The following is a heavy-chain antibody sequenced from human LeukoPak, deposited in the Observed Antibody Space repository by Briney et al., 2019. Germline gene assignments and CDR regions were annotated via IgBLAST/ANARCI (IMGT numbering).Heavy chain of an antibody. CDR3: ARVAEDTAMAPFDY. D-gene: IGHD5-18*01. CDR1: GFTFSSYA. Sequence: PGRSLRLSCAASGFTFSSYAMHWVRQAPGKGLEWVAVISYDGSNKYYADSVKGRFTISRDNSKNTLYLQMNSLRAEDTAVCYCARVAEDTAMAPFDYWGQGTLVTVSS. CDR2: ISYDGSNK. V-gene: IGHV3-30*04. J-gene: IGHJ4*02.